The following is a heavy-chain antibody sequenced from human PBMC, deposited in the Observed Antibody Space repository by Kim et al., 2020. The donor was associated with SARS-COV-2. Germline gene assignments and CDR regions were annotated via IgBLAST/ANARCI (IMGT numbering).Heavy chain of an antibody. V-gene: IGHV6-1*01. CDR3: AGGGMDV. D-gene: IGHD3-16*01. J-gene: IGHJ6*02. CDR2: SKWYN. Sequence: SKWYNDYAVSVKSRITINPDTSKNQFSLQLNSVTPEDTAVYYCAGGGMDVWGQGTTVTVSS.